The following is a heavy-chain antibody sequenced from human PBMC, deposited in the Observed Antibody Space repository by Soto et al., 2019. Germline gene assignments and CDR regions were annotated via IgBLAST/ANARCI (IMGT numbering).Heavy chain of an antibody. CDR2: ISYDGTNR. J-gene: IGHJ4*02. CDR3: ARDRYSSGWNYFDY. CDR1: GFTFVSFA. Sequence: QVQLVESGGGVVQPGRSQRLSCAASGFTFVSFAMHWVRQAPGKGLEWVALISYDGTNRQYVDSVKGRFTISRDNSKNTVYLQMNSLRDEDTAVYYCARDRYSSGWNYFDYWGQGTLVSVSS. V-gene: IGHV3-30-3*01. D-gene: IGHD6-19*01.